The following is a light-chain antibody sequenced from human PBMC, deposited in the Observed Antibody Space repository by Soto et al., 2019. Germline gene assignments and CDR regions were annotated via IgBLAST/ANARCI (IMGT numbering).Light chain of an antibody. CDR3: QQYNDWWT. CDR2: GAS. Sequence: EIVMTQSPATLSVSPGERATLSCRASQSVSNNLAWYQKKPGQAPRLLIYGASTSAPGIPARFSGSGSGTEFTLTISSLQSEDFAVYYCQQYNDWWTFGQGTRVEIK. CDR1: QSVSNN. V-gene: IGKV3-15*01. J-gene: IGKJ1*01.